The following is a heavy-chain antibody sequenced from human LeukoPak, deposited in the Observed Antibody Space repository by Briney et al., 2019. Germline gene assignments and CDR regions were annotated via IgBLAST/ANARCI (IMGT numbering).Heavy chain of an antibody. CDR1: GFTFSTYW. CDR3: ARGIVVVVGASDHFDY. CDR2: IGPDGSDK. J-gene: IGHJ4*02. D-gene: IGHD2-15*01. Sequence: GGSLRLSCVASGFTFSTYWMNWVRQAPGKGLERVGTIGPDGSDKYYVDSVKGRFTISRDNAKISLYLQINSLRADDTALYFCARGIVVVVGASDHFDYWGQGALITVSS. V-gene: IGHV3-7*01.